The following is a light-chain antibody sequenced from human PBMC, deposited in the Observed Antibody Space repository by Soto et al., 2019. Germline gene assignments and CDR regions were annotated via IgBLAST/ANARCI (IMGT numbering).Light chain of an antibody. V-gene: IGKV3-20*01. J-gene: IGKJ1*01. CDR2: GAS. CDR1: QSVNNNY. CDR3: QQYATSPRT. Sequence: EVVMTQSPVTLSLSPGEEATLSCRANQSVNNNYLAWYQQTPGQPPRLLIYGASTRATGIPDRFSGRGSGTDFTLTIRSLEPEDFSVYYCQQYATSPRTFGQGTKVDIK.